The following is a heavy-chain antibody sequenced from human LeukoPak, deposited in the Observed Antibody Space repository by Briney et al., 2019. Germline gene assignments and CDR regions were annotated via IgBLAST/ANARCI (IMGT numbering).Heavy chain of an antibody. CDR3: ARDARAGLYYYGMDV. CDR1: GFTFSSYG. CDR2: IWYDGSNK. J-gene: IGHJ6*02. V-gene: IGHV3-33*01. Sequence: GSLRLSCAASGFTFSSYGMHWVRQAPGKGLEWVAVIWYDGSNKYYADSVKGRFTISRDNSKNTLYLQMNSLRAEDTAVYYCARDARAGLYYYGMDVWGQGTMVTVSS. D-gene: IGHD3-16*01.